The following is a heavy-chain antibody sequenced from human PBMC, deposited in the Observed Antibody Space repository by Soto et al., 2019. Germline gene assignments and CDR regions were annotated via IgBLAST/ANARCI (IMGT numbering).Heavy chain of an antibody. CDR3: ARTGGMDV. V-gene: IGHV4-34*01. CDR2: INHSGST. Sequence: SETLSLPCVLYFRCSSGYYWSWLRQRPGKGPEWIGEINHSGSTKYNPSLENRVTISVDTPKNQFSLKLNSVSAADTAVYYCARTGGMDVWSQGATVTVSS. J-gene: IGHJ6*02. CDR1: FRCSSGYY.